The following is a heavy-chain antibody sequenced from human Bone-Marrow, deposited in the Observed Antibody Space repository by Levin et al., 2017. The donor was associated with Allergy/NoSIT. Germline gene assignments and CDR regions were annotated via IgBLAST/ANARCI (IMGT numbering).Heavy chain of an antibody. J-gene: IGHJ4*02. V-gene: IGHV4-61*01. D-gene: IGHD3-9*01. CDR2: ISSSGST. CDR3: ARDDYSDFTGWV. Sequence: SCTVSGGSVSSDTYYWSWIRQPPGKGLEWIGYISSSGSTSYNPSLMSRVTISLHTSKYQFSLRLTSVTPADTAVYYCARDDYSDFTGWVWGQGSLVTVSS. CDR1: GGSVSSDTYY.